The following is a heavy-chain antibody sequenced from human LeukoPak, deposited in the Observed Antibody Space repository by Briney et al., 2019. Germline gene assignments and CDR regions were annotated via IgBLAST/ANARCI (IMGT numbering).Heavy chain of an antibody. CDR2: IRYDGSNK. CDR3: AKDLGYSSSYNITLLDY. Sequence: GGSLRLSCAASGFTFSSYGMHWVRQAPGKGLEWVAFIRYDGSNKYYADSVKGRFTISRDNSKHTLYLQMNSLRAADTAVYYCAKDLGYSSSYNITLLDYWGQGTLVTVSS. D-gene: IGHD6-6*01. CDR1: GFTFSSYG. V-gene: IGHV3-30*02. J-gene: IGHJ4*02.